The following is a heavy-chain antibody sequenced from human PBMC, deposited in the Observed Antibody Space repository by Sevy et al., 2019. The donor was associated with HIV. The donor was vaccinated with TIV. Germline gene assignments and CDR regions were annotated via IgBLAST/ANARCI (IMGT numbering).Heavy chain of an antibody. Sequence: ASVKVSCKASGYTFTSYDINWVRQATGQGLEWMGWMNPNSGNTGYAQKFQGRVTMTRNTSISTAYMDLGSLRSEDTSVYYCARFRGAVVVVVPAALDYYYYYGMDVWGQGTTVTVSS. CDR3: ARFRGAVVVVVPAALDYYYYYGMDV. CDR1: GYTFTSYD. CDR2: MNPNSGNT. V-gene: IGHV1-8*01. D-gene: IGHD2-2*01. J-gene: IGHJ6*02.